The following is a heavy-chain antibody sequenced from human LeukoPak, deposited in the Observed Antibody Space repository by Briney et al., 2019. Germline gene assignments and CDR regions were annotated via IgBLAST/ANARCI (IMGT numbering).Heavy chain of an antibody. Sequence: SETLSLTCSVSGGSISSSSYYWGWIRQPPGKGLDWIGSIYYSGSTYYNPSLKSRVTISIDTSKNQFSLKLSSVTAADTAVYYCASDFYGSGSSAPGAFAIWGQGTMVTVSS. CDR1: GGSISSSSYY. J-gene: IGHJ3*02. CDR3: ASDFYGSGSSAPGAFAI. D-gene: IGHD3-10*01. CDR2: IYYSGST. V-gene: IGHV4-39*07.